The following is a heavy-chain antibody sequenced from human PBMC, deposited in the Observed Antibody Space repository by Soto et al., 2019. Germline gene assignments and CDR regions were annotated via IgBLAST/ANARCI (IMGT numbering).Heavy chain of an antibody. CDR3: ARPQGSGWRFNALDF. V-gene: IGHV1-69*01. J-gene: IGHJ3*01. Sequence: QVVLVQSGAEMKNPGSSVKVSCKASGGTFGRNAINWVRQAPGQDLEWMGGIIPMFGTANHAQKFRDRIMITADESTNTVYLEVNSLRSEDTAIYYCARPQGSGWRFNALDFWGQGTKVIVSS. CDR1: GGTFGRNA. D-gene: IGHD6-19*01. CDR2: IIPMFGTA.